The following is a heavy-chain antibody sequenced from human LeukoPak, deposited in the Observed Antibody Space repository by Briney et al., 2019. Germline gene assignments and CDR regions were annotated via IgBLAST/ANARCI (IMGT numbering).Heavy chain of an antibody. CDR1: GGTFSSYA. CDR2: IIPIFGTA. J-gene: IGHJ5*02. Sequence: SVKVSCKASGGTFSSYAISWVRQAPGQGLEWMGGIIPIFGTANYAQKFQGRVTITADESTSTAYMELSSLRSEDTAVYYCARDLDIVVVPDHPGGWFDPWGQGTLVTASS. CDR3: ARDLDIVVVPDHPGGWFDP. D-gene: IGHD2-2*03. V-gene: IGHV1-69*13.